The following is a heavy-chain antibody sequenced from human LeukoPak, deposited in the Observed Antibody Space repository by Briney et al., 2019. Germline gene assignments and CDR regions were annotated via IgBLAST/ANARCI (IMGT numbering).Heavy chain of an antibody. V-gene: IGHV4-28*01. CDR3: AGRAKYYDFWSGYPSDY. CDR1: GYSISSSNW. D-gene: IGHD3-3*01. Sequence: SETLSLTCAVSGYSISSSNWWSWIRQPPGKGLEWIGYIYYSGSTNYNPSLKSRVTISVDTSKNQFSLKLSSVTAADTAVYYCAGRAKYYDFWSGYPSDYWGQGTLVTVSS. CDR2: IYYSGST. J-gene: IGHJ4*02.